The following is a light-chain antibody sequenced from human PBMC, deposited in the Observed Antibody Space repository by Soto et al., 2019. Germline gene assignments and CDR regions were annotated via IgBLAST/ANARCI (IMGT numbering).Light chain of an antibody. CDR2: EVS. J-gene: IGKJ1*01. Sequence: DIVMTQSPLSLPVTPGEPASISCRSSQSLLHSNGYDYLDWYVQKPGQPPQLLIYEVSNRFSGVPDRFSGSGSGTDFTLKISRVEAEDVGVYYCMQSIQLPRTFGQGTKVEIK. CDR3: MQSIQLPRT. CDR1: QSLLHSNGYDY. V-gene: IGKV2D-29*01.